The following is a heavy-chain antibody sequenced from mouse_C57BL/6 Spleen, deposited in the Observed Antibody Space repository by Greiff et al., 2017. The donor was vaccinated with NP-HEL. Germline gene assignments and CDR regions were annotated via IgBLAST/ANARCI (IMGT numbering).Heavy chain of an antibody. CDR2: ILPGSGST. CDR1: GYTFTGYW. J-gene: IGHJ2*01. D-gene: IGHD6-1*01. Sequence: VQLVESGAELMKPGASVKLSCKATGYTFTGYWIEWVKQRPGHGLEWIGEILPGSGSTNSNEKFKGKATFTADTSSNTAYMQLSSLTTEDAAIYYCARVGGGLVDYWGQGTTLTVSS. CDR3: ARVGGGLVDY. V-gene: IGHV1-9*01.